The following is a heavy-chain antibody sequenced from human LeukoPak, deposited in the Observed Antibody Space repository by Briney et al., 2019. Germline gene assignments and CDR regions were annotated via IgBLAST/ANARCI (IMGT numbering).Heavy chain of an antibody. J-gene: IGHJ4*02. D-gene: IGHD1-14*01. CDR1: GGSMSSTKW. CDR3: ATSTVMNHYCFDY. CDR2: IYHSGST. Sequence: SGTLSLTCAVSGGSMSSTKWWSWVRQPPGKGLEWIGEIYHSGSTNYNPSLKSRITISVDKSKNQVSLNLTSVTAADTAVYYCATSTVMNHYCFDYWAQGTLVTVSS. V-gene: IGHV4-4*02.